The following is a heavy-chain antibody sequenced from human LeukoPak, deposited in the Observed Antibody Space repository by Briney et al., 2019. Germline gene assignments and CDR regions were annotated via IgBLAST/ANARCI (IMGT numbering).Heavy chain of an antibody. CDR1: GDSMTSSNHY. J-gene: IGHJ6*02. CDR3: ARHSHCTGDSCYPV. Sequence: KPSETLSLTCTVSGDSMTSSNHYWVWIRQPPGKGLEWIGSIYYGGSTYYNPSLKSRVTISQDTSKNQFSLKVNTVTAADTAVYHCARHSHCTGDSCYPVWGQGTTVTVSS. CDR2: IYYGGST. V-gene: IGHV4-39*01. D-gene: IGHD2-15*01.